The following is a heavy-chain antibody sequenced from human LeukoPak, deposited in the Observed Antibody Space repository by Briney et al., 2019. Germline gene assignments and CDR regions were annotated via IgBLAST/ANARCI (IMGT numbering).Heavy chain of an antibody. CDR1: GGTFSSYA. Sequence: SVKVSCKASGGTFSSYAISWVRQAPGQGLEWMGGIIPIFGTANYAQKFQGRVTITTDESTSTAYMELSSLRSEDTAEYYCARDITYYYGSSGYYYPGYWGQGTLVTVSS. J-gene: IGHJ4*02. V-gene: IGHV1-69*05. CDR3: ARDITYYYGSSGYYYPGY. D-gene: IGHD3-22*01. CDR2: IIPIFGTA.